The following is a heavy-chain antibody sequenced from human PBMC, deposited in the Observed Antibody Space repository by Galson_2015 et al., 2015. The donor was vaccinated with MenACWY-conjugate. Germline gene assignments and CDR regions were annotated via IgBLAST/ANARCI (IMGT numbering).Heavy chain of an antibody. Sequence: SETLSLTCSVSGGSISSTNCYWGWVRQPPGKGLEWIGSIYYSGSTYYNPSLKSRVTISVDTSTNQLSLKVHSVTAADTAVYFCAREGYSYGLAIDTFDFWGQGTLVTVSS. V-gene: IGHV4-39*02. CDR3: AREGYSYGLAIDTFDF. D-gene: IGHD5-18*01. CDR1: GGSISSTNCY. J-gene: IGHJ4*02. CDR2: IYYSGST.